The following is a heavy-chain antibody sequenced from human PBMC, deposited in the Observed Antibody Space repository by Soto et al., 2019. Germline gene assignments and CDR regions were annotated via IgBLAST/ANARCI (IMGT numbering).Heavy chain of an antibody. Sequence: LRLSCAASGFTFSSYSMNWVRQAPGKGLEWVSSISGSSSYIYYADSVKGRFTISRDNAKNSLYLQMNSLRAEDTAVYYCARDPAWGSLDYWGRGTLVTVSS. J-gene: IGHJ4*02. CDR2: ISGSSSYI. CDR1: GFTFSSYS. D-gene: IGHD7-27*01. V-gene: IGHV3-21*01. CDR3: ARDPAWGSLDY.